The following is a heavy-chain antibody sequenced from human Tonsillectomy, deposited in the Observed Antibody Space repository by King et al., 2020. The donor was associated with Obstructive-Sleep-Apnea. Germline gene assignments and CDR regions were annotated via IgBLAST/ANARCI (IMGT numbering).Heavy chain of an antibody. D-gene: IGHD3-10*01. CDR1: GFTFDDYA. J-gene: IGHJ3*02. CDR3: AKERRIWLRNGGGGAFDI. V-gene: IGHV3-9*01. CDR2: ISWNNDKI. Sequence: QLVQSGGGLVQPGRSLRLSCAASGFTFDDYAMHWVRQAPGRGLEWVSGISWNNDKIGYADSVKGRFSISRDNAKNSLYLQMNSLRAEDTALYYCAKERRIWLRNGGGGAFDIWGQGTMVTVSS.